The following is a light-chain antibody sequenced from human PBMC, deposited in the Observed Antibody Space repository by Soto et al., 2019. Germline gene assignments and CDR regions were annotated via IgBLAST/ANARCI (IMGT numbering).Light chain of an antibody. CDR3: QQSLSSPLT. CDR2: ATS. V-gene: IGKV1-39*01. CDR1: QNIGKF. J-gene: IGKJ4*01. Sequence: DIQMTQSPSSLSASVGDRVTITCRPSQNIGKFLNWYQQKPGKAPTALIHATSTLQSGVSSRFSGSGSDTEFTLTITSLQPEDFATYFCQQSLSSPLTFSGGTKV.